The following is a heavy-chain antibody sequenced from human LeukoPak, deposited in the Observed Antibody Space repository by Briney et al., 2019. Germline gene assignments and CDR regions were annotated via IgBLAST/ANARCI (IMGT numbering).Heavy chain of an antibody. CDR1: GFTFSNYG. J-gene: IGHJ4*02. CDR3: ARAGYGDPHFDF. D-gene: IGHD4-17*01. CDR2: IWYDGSNK. V-gene: IGHV3-33*01. Sequence: GGSLSLSCAASGFTFSNYGMHWVRQAPGKGLEWVAAIWYDGSNKYYGDSVKGRFTISRDNSKNTLYLQMNSLRAEDTAAYYCARAGYGDPHFDFWGQGTLVTVSS.